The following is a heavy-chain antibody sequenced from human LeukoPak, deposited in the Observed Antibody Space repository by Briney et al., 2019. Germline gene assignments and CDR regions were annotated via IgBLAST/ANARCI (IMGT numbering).Heavy chain of an antibody. CDR2: IRYDGTNK. CDR3: ANPGTAKYCSGGTCYR. Sequence: GGSLRLSCAASGFSFSSCGIHWVRQAPGKGLEWVAYIRYDGTNKYYADSVKGRFTISRDNSKNTLYLQMNSLRAEDTAVYYGANPGTAKYCSGGTCYRWGQGTLVTVSS. D-gene: IGHD2-15*01. J-gene: IGHJ5*02. CDR1: GFSFSSCG. V-gene: IGHV3-30*02.